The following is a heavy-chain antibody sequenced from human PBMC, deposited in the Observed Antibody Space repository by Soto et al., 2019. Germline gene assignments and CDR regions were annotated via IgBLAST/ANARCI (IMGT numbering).Heavy chain of an antibody. D-gene: IGHD6-13*01. CDR1: GFTFSNDW. CDR3: AREENSSYGMDV. J-gene: IGHJ6*02. CDR2: INSDGTTT. Sequence: PVGSLRLSCAASGFTFSNDWMHWVRQAPGKGLVWVSRINSDGTTTNYADSVKGRFTISRDNAKNTLYLQMSSLRVEDTAIYYCAREENSSYGMDVWGQATTVTVYS. V-gene: IGHV3-74*01.